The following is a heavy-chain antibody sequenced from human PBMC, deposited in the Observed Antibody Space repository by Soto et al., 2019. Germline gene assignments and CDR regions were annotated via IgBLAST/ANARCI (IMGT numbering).Heavy chain of an antibody. Sequence: ASVKVSCKASGYTLTSYAMHWVRQAPGQRLEWMGWINAGNGNTKYSQKFQGRVTITRDTSASTAYMELSSLRSEDTAVYYCARGPLYSSGWKFDYWGQGTLVTVSS. V-gene: IGHV1-3*01. J-gene: IGHJ4*02. CDR3: ARGPLYSSGWKFDY. D-gene: IGHD6-19*01. CDR1: GYTLTSYA. CDR2: INAGNGNT.